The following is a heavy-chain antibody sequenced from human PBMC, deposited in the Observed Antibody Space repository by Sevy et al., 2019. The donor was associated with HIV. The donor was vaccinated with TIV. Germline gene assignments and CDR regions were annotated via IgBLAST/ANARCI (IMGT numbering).Heavy chain of an antibody. D-gene: IGHD2-8*01. V-gene: IGHV5-51*01. CDR3: AGGLSGLMAPLGGWFDP. CDR1: GYSFTTYW. J-gene: IGHJ5*02. CDR2: IYPGDSDT. Sequence: GESLKISCKVSGYSFTTYWIAWVRQMPGKGLEWMGVIYPGDSDTRYSPSFQGQVTISVDKSINTAYLQWRSLKTSDTAIYYCAGGLSGLMAPLGGWFDPWGQGTLVTVSS.